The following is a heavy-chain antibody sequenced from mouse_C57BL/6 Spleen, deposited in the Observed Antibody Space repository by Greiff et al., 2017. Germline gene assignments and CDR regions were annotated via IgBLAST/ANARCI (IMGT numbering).Heavy chain of an antibody. V-gene: IGHV1-72*01. CDR2: IAPNSGGT. J-gene: IGHJ2*01. CDR1: GYTFTSYW. Sequence: VQLQQPGAELVKPGASVKLSCKASGYTFTSYWMHWVKQRPGRGLEWIGRIAPNSGGTKYNEKFKSKATLTVDKPSSTAYMQLSSLTAEDSAGYYGARTLLRSYSLDYLGQGTTLTVAS. CDR3: ARTLLRSYSLDY. D-gene: IGHD1-1*01.